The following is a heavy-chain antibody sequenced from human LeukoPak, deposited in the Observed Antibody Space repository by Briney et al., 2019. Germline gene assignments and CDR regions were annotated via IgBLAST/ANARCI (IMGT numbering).Heavy chain of an antibody. D-gene: IGHD6-19*01. V-gene: IGHV1-46*01. Sequence: ASVKDSCKASGYTFTTYYMHWVRQAPGQGLEWMGMISPSGGSTSYAQKFQGRVTMTRDTSTSTVYMELSSLISEDTAMYFCARDGVAGTYYFDYWGQGTLVTVSS. J-gene: IGHJ4*02. CDR2: ISPSGGST. CDR3: ARDGVAGTYYFDY. CDR1: GYTFTTYY.